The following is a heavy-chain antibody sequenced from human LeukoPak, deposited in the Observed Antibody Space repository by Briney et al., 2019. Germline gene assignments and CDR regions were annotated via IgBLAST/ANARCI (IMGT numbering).Heavy chain of an antibody. J-gene: IGHJ4*02. Sequence: GGSLRLSCAASGFTFSSYAMSWVRQSPGKGLEWVSAISGSGGSTYYADSVKGRFTISRDNSKKTLYLQMNSLRAEDTAVYYCAPIVVVTAMLGFDYWGQGTLVTVSS. D-gene: IGHD2-21*02. CDR3: APIVVVTAMLGFDY. V-gene: IGHV3-23*01. CDR2: ISGSGGST. CDR1: GFTFSSYA.